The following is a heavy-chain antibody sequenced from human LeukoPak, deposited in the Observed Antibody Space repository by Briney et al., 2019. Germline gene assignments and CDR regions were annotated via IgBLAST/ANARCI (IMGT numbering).Heavy chain of an antibody. CDR1: GGSFGDYS. Sequence: SETLSLTCAVFGGSFGDYSWTWVRQPPGKGLEWIGEINHSGNTNYSPSLKTRVAISIDTSKNQFSLNLNSVTAADTAVYYCARGRRFLEWLLFDYWGQGTLVTVSS. CDR2: INHSGNT. CDR3: ARGRRFLEWLLFDY. D-gene: IGHD3-3*01. J-gene: IGHJ4*02. V-gene: IGHV4-34*01.